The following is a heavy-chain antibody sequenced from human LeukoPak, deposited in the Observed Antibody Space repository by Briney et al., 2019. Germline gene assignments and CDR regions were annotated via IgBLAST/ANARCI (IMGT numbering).Heavy chain of an antibody. CDR1: GFTFSSYA. CDR2: ISYDGSNK. V-gene: IGHV3-30-3*01. CDR3: ARVGSLDYFDY. Sequence: GGSLRLSCAASGFTFSSYAMHWVRQAPGKGLEWVASISYDGSNKYYADSLKGRFTISRDNSKKTLYLQMNSLRAEDSAVYYCARVGSLDYFDYWGQGTLVTVSS. D-gene: IGHD6-13*01. J-gene: IGHJ4*02.